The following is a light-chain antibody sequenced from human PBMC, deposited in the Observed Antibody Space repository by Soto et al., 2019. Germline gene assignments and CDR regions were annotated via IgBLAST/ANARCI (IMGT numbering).Light chain of an antibody. CDR1: QSILYSSNNKNY. J-gene: IGKJ4*01. CDR3: QRYNRWPLS. Sequence: DIVMTQSPDSLAVSLGERATINCKSSQSILYSSNNKNYLAWYQQKPGQPPKLLIYWASTRESGVPDRFSGSGSGTDFTLTITSLQAEDVAVYYCQRYNRWPLSFGGGTKVDIK. V-gene: IGKV4-1*01. CDR2: WAS.